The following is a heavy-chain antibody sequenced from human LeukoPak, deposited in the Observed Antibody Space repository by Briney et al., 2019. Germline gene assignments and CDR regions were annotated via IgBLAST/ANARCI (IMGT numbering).Heavy chain of an antibody. CDR1: GFSFTSHF. Sequence: ASVKVSCKASGFSFTSHFMHWVRQAPGQGLEWMGVINPSGGSTSYAQKFQGRVTMTRDTSTSTVYMELSSLRSEDTAVYYCARDRYYYDSSGYIRGISFDYWGQGTLVTVSS. D-gene: IGHD3-22*01. J-gene: IGHJ4*02. CDR3: ARDRYYYDSSGYIRGISFDY. V-gene: IGHV1-46*01. CDR2: INPSGGST.